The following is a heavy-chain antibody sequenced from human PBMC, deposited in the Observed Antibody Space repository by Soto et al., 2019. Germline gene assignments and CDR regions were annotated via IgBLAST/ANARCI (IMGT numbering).Heavy chain of an antibody. D-gene: IGHD1-20*01. V-gene: IGHV3-7*01. CDR2: MKEDANTK. CDR1: GFTFKTYW. Sequence: SAGSLRLSCGVSGFTFKTYWMSWVRPAPGKGRECLANMKEDANTKYYLDSVKGRFTILEHSAGNSLLLKMASLRADDKDVYFCEAYNKSRNAAFDIWCRCTLVTVSS. CDR3: EAYNKSRNAAFDI. J-gene: IGHJ3*02.